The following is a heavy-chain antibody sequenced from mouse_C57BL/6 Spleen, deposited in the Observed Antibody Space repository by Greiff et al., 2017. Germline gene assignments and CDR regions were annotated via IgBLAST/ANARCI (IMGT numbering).Heavy chain of an antibody. CDR1: GYAFSSSW. CDR2: IYPGDGDT. Sequence: QVQLQQSGPELVKPGASVKISCKASGYAFSSSWMNWVKQRPGKGLEWIGRIYPGDGDTNYNGKFKGKATLTAVKSSSTAYMQLSSLTSEDSAVYFCARGGEAYAMDYWGQGTSVTVSS. J-gene: IGHJ4*01. V-gene: IGHV1-82*01. CDR3: ARGGEAYAMDY.